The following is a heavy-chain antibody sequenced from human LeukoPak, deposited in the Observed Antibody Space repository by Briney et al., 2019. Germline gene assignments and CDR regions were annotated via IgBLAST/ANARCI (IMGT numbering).Heavy chain of an antibody. CDR2: IYYSGST. J-gene: IGHJ3*02. CDR1: GGSISSYY. CDR3: ARGGRWGQGAFDI. D-gene: IGHD7-27*01. V-gene: IGHV4-59*01. Sequence: PSETLSLTCTVSGGSISSYYWSWIRQPPGKGLEWIGYIYYSGSTNYNPSLKSRVTISVDTSKNQFSLKLSSVTAADTAVYYCARGGRWGQGAFDIWGQGTMVTVSS.